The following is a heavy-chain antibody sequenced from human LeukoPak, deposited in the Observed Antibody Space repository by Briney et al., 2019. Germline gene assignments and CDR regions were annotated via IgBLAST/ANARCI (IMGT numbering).Heavy chain of an antibody. CDR2: ISSSSSSI. Sequence: GGSLRLSCVVSGFTFSTMTINWVRQAPGKGLEWISSISSSSSSIYYADSVEGRFTVSRDNAKNSLYLQLNSLRAEDTAVYYCARGDWDYYYYALDVWGKETTVTVSS. J-gene: IGHJ6*04. V-gene: IGHV3-21*04. D-gene: IGHD3-16*01. CDR1: GFTFSTMT. CDR3: ARGDWDYYYYALDV.